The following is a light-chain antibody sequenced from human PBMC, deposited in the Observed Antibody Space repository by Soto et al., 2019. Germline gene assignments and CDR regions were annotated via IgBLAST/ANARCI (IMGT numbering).Light chain of an antibody. CDR1: SSNLGSHT. CDR3: AAWDDSLNGWV. Sequence: QSVLTQPPSASGTPGQRVPISCSGSSSNLGSHTVNWYQQLPGTAPKLLIYSNNQRPSGVPDRFSGSKSGTSASLAISGLQSEDEADYYCAAWDDSLNGWVFGGGTKVTVL. CDR2: SNN. V-gene: IGLV1-44*01. J-gene: IGLJ3*02.